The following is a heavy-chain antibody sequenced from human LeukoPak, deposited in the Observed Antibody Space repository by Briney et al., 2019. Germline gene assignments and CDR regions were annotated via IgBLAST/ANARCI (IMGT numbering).Heavy chain of an antibody. CDR1: GFTFSSYS. V-gene: IGHV3-48*04. Sequence: GGSLRLSCAASGFTFSSYSVDWVRQAPGKGLEWLSYISSSSSTIYYADSVKGRFTISRDNAKNSVYLQMNSLRAEDTAVYYCARVWSSGYTKDYWGQGTLVTVSS. CDR3: ARVWSSGYTKDY. D-gene: IGHD3-22*01. J-gene: IGHJ4*02. CDR2: ISSSSSTI.